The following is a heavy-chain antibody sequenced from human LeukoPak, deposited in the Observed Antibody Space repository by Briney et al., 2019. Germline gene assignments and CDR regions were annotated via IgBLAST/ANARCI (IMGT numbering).Heavy chain of an antibody. J-gene: IGHJ3*02. CDR1: GGSISSYY. CDR2: IYYSGST. D-gene: IGHD1-26*01. Sequence: PSETLSLTCTVSGGSISSYYWSWIRQPPGKGLEWIGYIYYSGSTNYNPSLKSQVTISVDTSKNQFSLKLSSVTAADTAVYYCARQRWVGDAFDIWGQGTMVTVSS. CDR3: ARQRWVGDAFDI. V-gene: IGHV4-59*01.